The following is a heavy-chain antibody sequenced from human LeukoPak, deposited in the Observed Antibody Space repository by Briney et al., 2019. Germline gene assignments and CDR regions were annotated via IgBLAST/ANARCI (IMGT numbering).Heavy chain of an antibody. CDR2: VRGSGGST. CDR1: GFTFSNYA. Sequence: GGSLRLSCAASGFTFSNYARTWVRQAPGKGLEWFSVVRGSGGSTYYADSVKGRFTISRDNSKNTLYLQMNSLRAEDTAVHYCAKGNRLHRNYIHYYYYMDVWGKGTTVTVSS. D-gene: IGHD4-11*01. V-gene: IGHV3-23*01. CDR3: AKGNRLHRNYIHYYYYMDV. J-gene: IGHJ6*03.